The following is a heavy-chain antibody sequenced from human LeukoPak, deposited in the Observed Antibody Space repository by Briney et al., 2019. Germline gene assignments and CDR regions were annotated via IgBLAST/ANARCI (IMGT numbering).Heavy chain of an antibody. J-gene: IGHJ4*02. CDR2: TYPGGGT. V-gene: IGHV3-53*01. CDR3: ARNSGSYYFDY. Sequence: GGSLRLACAASGFSVSGNRVSWVRQAPGKGLEWVPITYPGGGTHYADSVKGRFTISRDNAKNSLYLQMNSLRAEDTAVYYCARNSGSYYFDYWGQGTLVTVSS. CDR1: GFSVSGNR. D-gene: IGHD1-26*01.